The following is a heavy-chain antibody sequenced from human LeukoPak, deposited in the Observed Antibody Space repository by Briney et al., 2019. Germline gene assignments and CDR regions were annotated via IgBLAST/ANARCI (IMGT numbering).Heavy chain of an antibody. CDR2: INHSGST. Sequence: SETLSLTCAVYGGSFSGYYWSWIRQPPGKGLEWIGEINHSGSTNYNPSLKSRVTISVDTSKNQFSLKLSSVTAADTAVYYCARGSRSRSYDTLTGYYVNWFDPWGQGTLVTVSS. CDR1: GGSFSGYY. D-gene: IGHD3-9*01. CDR3: ARGSRSRSYDTLTGYYVNWFDP. V-gene: IGHV4-34*01. J-gene: IGHJ5*02.